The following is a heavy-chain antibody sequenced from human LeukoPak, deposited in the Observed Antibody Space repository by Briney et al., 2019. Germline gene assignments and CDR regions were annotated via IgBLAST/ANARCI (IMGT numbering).Heavy chain of an antibody. J-gene: IGHJ5*02. V-gene: IGHV4-38-2*02. CDR3: ARGGNYWPQWWFDP. CDR1: GHSISSNYY. Sequence: PSETLSLTCTVSGHSISSNYYWGWIRQPPGKGLEWIGSIYHSGSTYSNPSLKSRVTMSLDASKNQFSLELNSVTPADTAVYYCARGGNYWPQWWFDPWGRGTLVSVSS. CDR2: IYHSGST. D-gene: IGHD1-26*01.